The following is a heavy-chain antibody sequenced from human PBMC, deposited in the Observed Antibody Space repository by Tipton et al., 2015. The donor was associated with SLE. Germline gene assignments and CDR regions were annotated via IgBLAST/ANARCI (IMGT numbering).Heavy chain of an antibody. D-gene: IGHD2-21*01. Sequence: TLSLTCTVSGGSISSINYFWGWIRQPPGKGLEWIGEINHSGSTNYNPSLKSRVTISVDTSKNQFSLKLSSVTAADTAVYYCARYIVVVRYFDYWGQGTLVTVSS. CDR3: ARYIVVVRYFDY. CDR2: INHSGST. CDR1: GGSISSINYF. J-gene: IGHJ4*02. V-gene: IGHV4-39*07.